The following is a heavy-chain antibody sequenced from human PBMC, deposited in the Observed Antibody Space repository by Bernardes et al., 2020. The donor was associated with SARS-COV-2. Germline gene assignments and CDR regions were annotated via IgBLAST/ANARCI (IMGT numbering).Heavy chain of an antibody. J-gene: IGHJ4*02. V-gene: IGHV4-61*02. CDR2: IYTSGST. CDR1: GGSISSGSYD. D-gene: IGHD1-26*01. Sequence: SETLSLTCTVSGGSISSGSYDWSWIRQPAGKGLEWIGRIYTSGSTNYNPSLKSRVTISVDTSKNQFSLKLSSVTAADTAVYYCARDKWEQQPTLRRLGFDYWGQGTLVTVAS. CDR3: ARDKWEQQPTLRRLGFDY.